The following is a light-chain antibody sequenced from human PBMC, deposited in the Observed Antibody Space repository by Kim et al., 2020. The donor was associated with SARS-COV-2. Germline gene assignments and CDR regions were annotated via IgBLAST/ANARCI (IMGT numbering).Light chain of an antibody. J-gene: IGLJ3*02. Sequence: QSALTQPRSVSGSPGQSVTISCTGTSIDVGDYKYVSWYQQHPGKAPRYIIYDVSKRPSGVPDRFSGSKSGTTASLTISGLQGEDEADYYCCSYAGSYTWVFGGGTKLTVL. CDR3: CSYAGSYTWV. CDR2: DVS. CDR1: SIDVGDYKY. V-gene: IGLV2-11*01.